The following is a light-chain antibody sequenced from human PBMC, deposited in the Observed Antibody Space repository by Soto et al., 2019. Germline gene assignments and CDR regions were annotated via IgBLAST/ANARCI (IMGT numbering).Light chain of an antibody. V-gene: IGLV3-21*02. CDR1: NIGSKS. J-gene: IGLJ1*01. CDR2: DDG. Sequence: SSELTQPPSVSVAPGQTARITCGGSNIGSKSVHWYQQKPGQAPVLVVYDDGDRPSGIPERFSGSNSGNTATLTISRVEAGDEADYYCQVWDNSSDHPYLFGTGTKLTVL. CDR3: QVWDNSSDHPYL.